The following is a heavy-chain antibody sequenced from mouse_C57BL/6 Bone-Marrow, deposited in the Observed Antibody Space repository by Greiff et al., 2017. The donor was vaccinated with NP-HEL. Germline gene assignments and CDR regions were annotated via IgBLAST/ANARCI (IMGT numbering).Heavy chain of an antibody. CDR2: INPYNGDT. Sequence: VQLQQSGPELVKPGDSVKISCKASGYSFTGYFMNWVMQSHGKSLEWIGRINPYNGDTFYNQKFKGKATLTVDKSSSTAYMELRSLTSEDSAVYFCARPRAMDYWGQGTSVTVSS. CDR1: GYSFTGYF. V-gene: IGHV1-20*01. CDR3: ARPRAMDY. J-gene: IGHJ4*01.